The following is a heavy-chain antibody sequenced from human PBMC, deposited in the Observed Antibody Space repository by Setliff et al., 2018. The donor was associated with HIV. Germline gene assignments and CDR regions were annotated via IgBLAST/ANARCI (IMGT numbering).Heavy chain of an antibody. CDR3: AREGGQGYSGSGSFYHRNFDL. D-gene: IGHD3-10*01. J-gene: IGHJ2*01. CDR1: GGSLSGYY. CDR2: INQSGNT. V-gene: IGHV4-34*01. Sequence: PSETLSFTCAVYGGSLSGYYWSWVRQSPGRGLEWIGEINQSGNTNFNPSLKSRLIISVDTSKSQFSLKLTSVTAADTALYYCAREGGQGYSGSGSFYHRNFDLWGRGTLVTVSS.